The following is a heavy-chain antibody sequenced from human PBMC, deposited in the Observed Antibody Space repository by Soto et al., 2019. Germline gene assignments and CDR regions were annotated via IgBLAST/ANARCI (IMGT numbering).Heavy chain of an antibody. V-gene: IGHV3-30-3*01. Sequence: QVQLVESGGGVVQPGRSLRLSCAASGFTFSSYAMHWVRQAPGKGLEWVALISYDGSNKYCADSVKGRFTISRDNSKNTLSLQMNSLRDEDTALYYCVREPYYYGSRYVFDIWGQGTMVTVST. CDR3: VREPYYYGSRYVFDI. CDR1: GFTFSSYA. D-gene: IGHD3-10*01. CDR2: ISYDGSNK. J-gene: IGHJ3*02.